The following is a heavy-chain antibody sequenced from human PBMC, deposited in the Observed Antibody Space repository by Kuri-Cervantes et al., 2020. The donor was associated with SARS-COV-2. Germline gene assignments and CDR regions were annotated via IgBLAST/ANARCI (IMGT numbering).Heavy chain of an antibody. J-gene: IGHJ4*02. V-gene: IGHV4-39*07. CDR3: ARGLNDYYGSGSPYFDY. CDR1: GGSISSSSYY. Sequence: SETLSLTCTVSGGSISSSSYYWGWIRQPPGKGLEWIGSIYYSGSTNYNPSLKSRVTVSVDTSKNQFSLKLSSVTAADTAVYYCARGLNDYYGSGSPYFDYWGQGTLVTVSS. CDR2: IYYSGST. D-gene: IGHD3-10*01.